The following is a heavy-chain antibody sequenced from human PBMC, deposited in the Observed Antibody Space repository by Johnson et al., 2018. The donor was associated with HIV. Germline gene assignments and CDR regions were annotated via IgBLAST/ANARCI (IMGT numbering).Heavy chain of an antibody. Sequence: QVQLVESGGGVVQPGRSLRLSCAASGFTFSSYAMHWVRQAPGKGLEWVAVISYDGSNKYYADSVKGRFTISRDNSKNTLYLQMNSLRAEDTAVYYCARVGLEYSSALGLGYAFDVWG. CDR3: ARVGLEYSSALGLGYAFDV. D-gene: IGHD6-25*01. J-gene: IGHJ3*01. CDR2: ISYDGSNK. V-gene: IGHV3-30*14. CDR1: GFTFSSYA.